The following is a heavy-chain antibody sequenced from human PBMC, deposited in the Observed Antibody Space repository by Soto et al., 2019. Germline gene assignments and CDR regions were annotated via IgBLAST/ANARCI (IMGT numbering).Heavy chain of an antibody. J-gene: IGHJ2*01. CDR3: ARGRGDVVVVAATPDWYFDL. D-gene: IGHD2-15*01. CDR1: GYTFTSYD. Sequence: QVQLVQSGAEVKKPGASVKVSCKASGYTFTSYDINWVRQATGQGLEWMGWMNPNSGNTGYAQKFPGRVTMTRNTSISTAYMELSSLRSEDTAVYYCARGRGDVVVVAATPDWYFDLWGRGTLVTVSS. CDR2: MNPNSGNT. V-gene: IGHV1-8*01.